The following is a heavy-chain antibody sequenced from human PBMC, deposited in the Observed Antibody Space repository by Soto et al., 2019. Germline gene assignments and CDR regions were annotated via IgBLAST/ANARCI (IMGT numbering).Heavy chain of an antibody. D-gene: IGHD3-3*01. Sequence: GGSLRRPCAASGFTFTSYSMNWVRQAPGKGLEWVSSISSSSSYIYYADSVKCRFTISRDNAKNCLYLQMNSLRAEDTAVYYFVRIRIFGVVTPAGIDVWGQVSTVTVS. V-gene: IGHV3-21*01. CDR2: ISSSSSYI. CDR3: VRIRIFGVVTPAGIDV. J-gene: IGHJ6*02. CDR1: GFTFTSYS.